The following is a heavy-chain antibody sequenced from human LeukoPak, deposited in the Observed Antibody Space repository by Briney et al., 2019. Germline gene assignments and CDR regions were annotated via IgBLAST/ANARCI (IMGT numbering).Heavy chain of an antibody. Sequence: SETLSLTCTVSGGSISSYYWSWIRQPPGKGLEWIGYIYYSGSTKYNPSLKSRVTISVDTSKNQFSLKLSSVIAADTAVYYCASSYDSSGYYPPRLDYWGQGTLVTVSS. J-gene: IGHJ4*02. D-gene: IGHD3-22*01. CDR2: IYYSGST. V-gene: IGHV4-59*12. CDR1: GGSISSYY. CDR3: ASSYDSSGYYPPRLDY.